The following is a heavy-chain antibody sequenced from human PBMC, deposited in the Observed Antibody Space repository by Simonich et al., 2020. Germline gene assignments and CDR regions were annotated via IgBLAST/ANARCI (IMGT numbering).Heavy chain of an antibody. V-gene: IGHV1-69-2*01. CDR2: VVPEEGEK. CDR1: GYTFTDYY. J-gene: IGHJ4*02. D-gene: IGHD3-10*01. Sequence: VQLVQSGAEVKKPGATVKISCKVSGYTFTDYYMHWVQQAPGKGLEWIGIVVPEEGEKIYAEKFQGRVTITADTSTDTAYMELSSLRSEDTAVYYCATVKERGMVLGYWGQGTLVTVSS. CDR3: ATVKERGMVLGY.